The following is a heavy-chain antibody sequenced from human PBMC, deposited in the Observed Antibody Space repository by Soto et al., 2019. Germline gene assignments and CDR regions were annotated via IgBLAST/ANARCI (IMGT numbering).Heavy chain of an antibody. J-gene: IGHJ4*02. CDR3: ARGSIRGWEIDY. V-gene: IGHV4-31*02. D-gene: IGHD1-26*01. CDR2: VYYSGGT. CDR1: GGYINIFGHY. Sequence: PSQMIWDNCSVYGGYINIFGHYRSRIRQPPVKGLVWLGYVYYSGGTYYNPSLKSRVTISVDTSKNQFSLKLSSVTAADTAVYYCARGSIRGWEIDYWGQGTLVTVSS.